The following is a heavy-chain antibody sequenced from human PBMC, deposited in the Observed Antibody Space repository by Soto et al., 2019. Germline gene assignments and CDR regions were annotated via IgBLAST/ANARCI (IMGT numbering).Heavy chain of an antibody. D-gene: IGHD6-6*01. CDR3: AKGRISSSLLVPIDH. Sequence: PGGSLRLSCAASGFTFSVYGMTWVRQAPGKGLEWVSGMSVSATRTYYADSVKGRFTISRDNSKNTLYLQMNSLRAEDTAVYYCAKGRISSSLLVPIDHWGQGTLVTVSS. V-gene: IGHV3-23*01. CDR2: MSVSATRT. J-gene: IGHJ4*02. CDR1: GFTFSVYG.